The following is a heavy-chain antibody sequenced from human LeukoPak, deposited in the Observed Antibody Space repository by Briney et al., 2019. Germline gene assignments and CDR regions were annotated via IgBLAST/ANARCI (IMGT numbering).Heavy chain of an antibody. CDR1: GGSISSYY. D-gene: IGHD3-3*01. V-gene: IGHV4-59*01. Sequence: LETLSLTRTVSGGSISSYYWSWIRQPPGKGLEWIGYIYYSGSTNYNPSLKSRVTISVDTSKNQFSLKLSSVTAADTAVYYCARGFWSGCAHWGQGTLVTVSS. J-gene: IGHJ4*02. CDR3: ARGFWSGCAH. CDR2: IYYSGST.